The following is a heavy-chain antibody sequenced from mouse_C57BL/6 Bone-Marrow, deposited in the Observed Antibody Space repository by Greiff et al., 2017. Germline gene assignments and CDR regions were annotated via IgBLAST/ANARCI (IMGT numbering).Heavy chain of an antibody. CDR1: GYTFTSYW. CDR2: IYPGSGST. V-gene: IGHV1-55*01. Sequence: QVQLQQPGPELVKPGASVKMSCKASGYTFTSYWITWVKQRPGQGLEWIGDIYPGSGSTNYNEKFKSKATLTVDTSSSTVYMQLSSLTSEDSAVYYCARPYYMNYWYFDVWGTGTTVTVTA. CDR3: ARPYYMNYWYFDV. J-gene: IGHJ1*03. D-gene: IGHD2-12*01.